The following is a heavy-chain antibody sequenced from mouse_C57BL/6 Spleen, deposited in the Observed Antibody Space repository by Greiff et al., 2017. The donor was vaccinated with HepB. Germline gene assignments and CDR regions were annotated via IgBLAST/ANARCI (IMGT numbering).Heavy chain of an antibody. J-gene: IGHJ2*01. D-gene: IGHD2-3*01. V-gene: IGHV1-7*01. CDR2: INPSSGYT. Sequence: QVQLKESGAELAKPGASVKLSCKASGYTFTSYWMHWVKQRPGQGLEWIGYINPSSGYTKYNQKFKDKATLTADKSSSTAYMQLSSLTYEDSAVYYCARREFGGYYYFDYWGQGTTLTVSS. CDR1: GYTFTSYW. CDR3: ARREFGGYYYFDY.